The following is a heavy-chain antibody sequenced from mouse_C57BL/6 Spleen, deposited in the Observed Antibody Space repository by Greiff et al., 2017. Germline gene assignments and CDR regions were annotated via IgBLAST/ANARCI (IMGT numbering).Heavy chain of an antibody. Sequence: VQLQQPGAELVKPGASVKMSCKASGYTFTSYWITWVKQRPGQGLEWIGDIYPGSGSTNYNEKFKSKATLTVDTSSSTAYMQLSSLTSEDSAVYYCARWGYYSNLYAMDDWGQGTSVTVSS. CDR1: GYTFTSYW. CDR2: IYPGSGST. J-gene: IGHJ4*01. D-gene: IGHD2-5*01. V-gene: IGHV1-55*01. CDR3: ARWGYYSNLYAMDD.